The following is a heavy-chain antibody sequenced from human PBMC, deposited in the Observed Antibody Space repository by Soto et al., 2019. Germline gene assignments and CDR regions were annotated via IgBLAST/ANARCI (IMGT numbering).Heavy chain of an antibody. Sequence: PSETLSLTCAVSGGSISSGGYSWSWIRQPPGKGLEWIGYIYYSGSTNYNPSLKSRVTISVDTSKNQFSLKLSSVTAADTAVYYCARHEPRYSYYFDYWGQGTLVTVSS. CDR1: GGSISSGGYS. J-gene: IGHJ4*02. D-gene: IGHD3-9*01. CDR2: IYYSGST. V-gene: IGHV4-61*08. CDR3: ARHEPRYSYYFDY.